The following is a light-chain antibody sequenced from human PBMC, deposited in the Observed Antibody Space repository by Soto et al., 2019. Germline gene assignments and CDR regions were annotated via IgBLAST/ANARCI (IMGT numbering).Light chain of an antibody. CDR2: KAS. CDR1: QSISGW. V-gene: IGKV1-5*03. CDR3: QQYNTYSPWT. J-gene: IGKJ1*01. Sequence: EIQMTQSPSTLSASVGDRVTITCRASQSISGWLAWYQQKPGKAPKLLIYKASNLETGVPSRFSGSGSGTEFTLTISSMQPDDFATYYCQQYNTYSPWTFGQGTKVDFK.